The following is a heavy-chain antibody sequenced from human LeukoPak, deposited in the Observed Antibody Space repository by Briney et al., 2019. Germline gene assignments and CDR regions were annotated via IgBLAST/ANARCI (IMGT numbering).Heavy chain of an antibody. V-gene: IGHV3-48*03. CDR2: ISSSGSTI. Sequence: GGSLRLSCAASGFTFSSYEMNWVRQAPGKGLEWVSYISSSGSTIYYADSVEGRFTISRDNAKNSLYLQMNSLRAEDTAVYYCARDKYSSGWYSGLFDYWGQGTLVTVSS. D-gene: IGHD6-19*01. CDR3: ARDKYSSGWYSGLFDY. CDR1: GFTFSSYE. J-gene: IGHJ4*02.